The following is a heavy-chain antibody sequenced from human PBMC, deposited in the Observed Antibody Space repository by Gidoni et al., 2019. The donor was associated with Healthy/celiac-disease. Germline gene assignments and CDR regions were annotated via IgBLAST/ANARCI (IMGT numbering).Heavy chain of an antibody. D-gene: IGHD3-10*01. Sequence: EVQLVESGGGLVQPGGSLRLSCAASGFTFSSYEMNWVRQAPGKGLEWVSYISSSGSTIYYADSVKGRFTISRDNAKNSLYLQMNSLRAEDTAVYYCARAIMVQGVILSYGMDVWGQGTTVTVSS. CDR3: ARAIMVQGVILSYGMDV. CDR2: ISSSGSTI. CDR1: GFTFSSYE. V-gene: IGHV3-48*03. J-gene: IGHJ6*02.